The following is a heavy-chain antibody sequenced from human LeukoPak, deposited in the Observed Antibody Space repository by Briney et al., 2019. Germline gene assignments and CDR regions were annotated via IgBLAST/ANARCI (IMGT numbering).Heavy chain of an antibody. V-gene: IGHV3-7*01. CDR3: ASHGITMIVVAPDDAFDI. CDR2: IKQDGSEK. D-gene: IGHD3-22*01. CDR1: GFTFSSYW. Sequence: GGSLRLSCAASGFTFSSYWMSWVRQAPGKGLEWVANIKQDGSEKYYVDSVKGRSTISRDNAKSSLYLQMNSLRAEDTAVYYCASHGITMIVVAPDDAFDIWGQGTMVTVSS. J-gene: IGHJ3*02.